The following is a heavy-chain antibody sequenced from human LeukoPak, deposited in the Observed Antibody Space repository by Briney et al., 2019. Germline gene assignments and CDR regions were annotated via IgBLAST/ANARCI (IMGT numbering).Heavy chain of an antibody. CDR2: IYTSGST. Sequence: PSQTLSLTCTVSGGSISSGSYYWSWIRQPAGKGLEWIGRIYTSGSTNYNPSPKSRVTMSVDTSKNQFSLKLSSVTAADTAVYYCARDRRYSYGYGTRGFDPWGQGTLVTVSS. J-gene: IGHJ5*02. CDR3: ARDRRYSYGYGTRGFDP. CDR1: GGSISSGSYY. D-gene: IGHD5-18*01. V-gene: IGHV4-61*02.